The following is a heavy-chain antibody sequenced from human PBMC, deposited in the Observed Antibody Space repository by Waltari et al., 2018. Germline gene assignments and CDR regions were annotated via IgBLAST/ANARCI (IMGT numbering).Heavy chain of an antibody. CDR1: GYSISSLHY. CDR3: ARHLFYRSATYSLKEYSYYMDD. D-gene: IGHD3-10*01. Sequence: QVQLQESGPGLVKPSETLSLTCAVSGYSISSLHYWGWIRQSPGKGLEWIGSIYYTGSASYNPSLKSRVIILVDAAKSQFTLMLGSVTAADTAMYFCARHLFYRSATYSLKEYSYYMDDWGKGTTVTVSS. J-gene: IGHJ6*03. V-gene: IGHV4-38-2*01. CDR2: IYYTGSA.